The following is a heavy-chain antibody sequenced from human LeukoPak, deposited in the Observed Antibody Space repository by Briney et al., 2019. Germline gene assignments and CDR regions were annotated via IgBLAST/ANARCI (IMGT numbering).Heavy chain of an antibody. V-gene: IGHV3-74*01. Sequence: GGSLRLSCAAAGFTFRSNWMHSVRQAPGKGLLCVSRIRPDGRGSNYAESVKGRFTISTDNDKNTVYLQMNGLRAEDTAIYYCTRGRSGANPNGLDIWGQGTMVTVSS. CDR3: TRGRSGANPNGLDI. D-gene: IGHD2-8*01. J-gene: IGHJ3*02. CDR2: IRPDGRGS. CDR1: GFTFRSNW.